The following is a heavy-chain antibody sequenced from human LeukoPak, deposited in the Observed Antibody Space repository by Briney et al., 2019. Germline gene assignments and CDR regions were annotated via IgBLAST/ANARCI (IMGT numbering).Heavy chain of an antibody. CDR1: GGSISSSSYY. J-gene: IGHJ4*02. CDR3: ARARRVVVITTDYFDY. V-gene: IGHV4-39*07. Sequence: SETLSLTCTVSGGSISSSSYYWGWIRQPPGKGLEWIGSIYYSGSTYYNPSLKSRVTLSVDTSKNQFSLKLSSVTAADTAVYYCARARRVVVITTDYFDYWGQGTLVTVSS. CDR2: IYYSGST. D-gene: IGHD3-22*01.